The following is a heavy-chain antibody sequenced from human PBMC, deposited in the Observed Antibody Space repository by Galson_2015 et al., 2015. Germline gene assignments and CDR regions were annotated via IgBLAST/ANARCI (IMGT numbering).Heavy chain of an antibody. D-gene: IGHD1-26*01. Sequence: SLRLSCAASGFTFSSYSMNWVRQAPGKGLEWVSSISSSSSYIYYADSVKGRFTISRDNAKNSLYLQMNSLRAEDTAVYYCARDSESGSYSEAFGVDYWGQGTLVTVSS. CDR3: ARDSESGSYSEAFGVDY. J-gene: IGHJ4*02. V-gene: IGHV3-21*01. CDR2: ISSSSSYI. CDR1: GFTFSSYS.